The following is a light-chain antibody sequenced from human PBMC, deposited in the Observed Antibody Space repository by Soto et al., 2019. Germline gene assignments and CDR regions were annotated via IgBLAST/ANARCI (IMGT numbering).Light chain of an antibody. CDR1: SSDVGGYNY. V-gene: IGLV2-8*01. CDR3: SSYSGSDNFVV. J-gene: IGLJ3*02. CDR2: EVF. Sequence: QSALTQPPSASGSPGQSVTISCAGTSSDVGGYNYVSWYQKHQGKAPKLLIYEVFQRPSGVPDRFSGSKSGDTASLTVSGLQAEDEAYYFCSSYSGSDNFVVFGGGTKVTVL.